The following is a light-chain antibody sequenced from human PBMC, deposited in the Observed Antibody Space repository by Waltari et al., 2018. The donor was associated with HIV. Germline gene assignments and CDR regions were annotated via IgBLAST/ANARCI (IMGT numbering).Light chain of an antibody. CDR2: GAS. CDR3: QQYYTFPRT. Sequence: DIQMTQSPPSLSASVGQRVTITCRASQTVRSSLAWYQQRPGKAPKSLVYGASKLQTEVPSRFSAGGSVTNVSLTISSLKPEDFATYICQQYYTFPRTCGRGTRVDMK. V-gene: IGKV1D-16*01. J-gene: IGKJ4*02. CDR1: QTVRSS.